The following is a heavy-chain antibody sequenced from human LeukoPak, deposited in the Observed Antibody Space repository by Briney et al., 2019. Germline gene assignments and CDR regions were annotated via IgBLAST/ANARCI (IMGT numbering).Heavy chain of an antibody. CDR1: GFTFSSYA. V-gene: IGHV3-23*01. D-gene: IGHD3-9*01. Sequence: GGSLRLSCAASGFTFSSYAMSWVRQAPGKGLEWVSAISGSGGSTYYADSVKGRFTISRDNSKNTLYLQMNSLRAEDTAAYYCAKEYYDILTGYRTDAFDIWGQGTMVTVSS. J-gene: IGHJ3*02. CDR2: ISGSGGST. CDR3: AKEYYDILTGYRTDAFDI.